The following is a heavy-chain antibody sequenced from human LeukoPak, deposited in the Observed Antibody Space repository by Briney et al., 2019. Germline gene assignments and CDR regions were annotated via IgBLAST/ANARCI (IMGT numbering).Heavy chain of an antibody. CDR2: IYVAGST. J-gene: IGHJ6*02. V-gene: IGHV3-53*01. Sequence: GGSLRLSCAASGFSVSNNYMSWDRQAPGKGLEGVSVIYVAGSTYYADSVKGRFTISRDNSKNTLYLQMNSLRVEDTAVYYCARAQYYDSSSFAHYYYAMDVWGRGTTVTVSS. D-gene: IGHD3-22*01. CDR3: ARAQYYDSSSFAHYYYAMDV. CDR1: GFSVSNNY.